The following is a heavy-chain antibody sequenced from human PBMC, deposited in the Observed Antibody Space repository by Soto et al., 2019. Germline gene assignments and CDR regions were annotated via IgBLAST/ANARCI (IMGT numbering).Heavy chain of an antibody. CDR3: TRGEDYYGRHLMDV. Sequence: SLRLSCSASGFIFGDYDMGWFRQAPGKGLEWVGVIRSKAYVETTEYAASVKGTFTISRDDSISIAYLQMNSLRTEDTAVYYCTRGEDYYGRHLMDVWGQGTTVTVYS. J-gene: IGHJ6*02. V-gene: IGHV3-49*03. CDR2: IRSKAYVETT. CDR1: GFIFGDYD. D-gene: IGHD3-10*01.